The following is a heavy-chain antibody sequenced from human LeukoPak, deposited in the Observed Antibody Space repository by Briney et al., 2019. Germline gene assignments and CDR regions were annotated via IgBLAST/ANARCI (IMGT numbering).Heavy chain of an antibody. J-gene: IGHJ3*02. CDR1: GFTFSDYN. D-gene: IGHD5-18*01. Sequence: GGSLRLSCAASGFTFSDYNMRWIRQAPGKGLEWVSSISRSGSTKYYADSVKGRFSISRYNPNNTLFLQMNSLRAEDTAVYYCAKEGGYSYGFGIGDDALDIWGQGTMVTVSS. V-gene: IGHV3-11*04. CDR3: AKEGGYSYGFGIGDDALDI. CDR2: ISRSGSTK.